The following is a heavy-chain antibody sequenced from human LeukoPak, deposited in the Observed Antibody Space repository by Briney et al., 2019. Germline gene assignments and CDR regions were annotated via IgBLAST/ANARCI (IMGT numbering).Heavy chain of an antibody. CDR1: GYSFTYYW. V-gene: IGHV5-51*01. Sequence: GESLKISCRGSGYSFTYYWIAWVRQMPGKGLEWMGIIYPGDSDTRYSPSFQGQVTISADKSISTAYLQWSSLKASDTAMYYCARQDGCSKYYFDYWGQGSLVTVSS. CDR3: ARQDGCSKYYFDY. D-gene: IGHD2-15*01. CDR2: IYPGDSDT. J-gene: IGHJ4*02.